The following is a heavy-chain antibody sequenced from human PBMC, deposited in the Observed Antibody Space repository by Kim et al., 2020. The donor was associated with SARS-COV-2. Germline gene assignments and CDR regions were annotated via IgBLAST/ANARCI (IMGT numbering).Heavy chain of an antibody. J-gene: IGHJ4*02. V-gene: IGHV3-23*01. Sequence: GGSLRLSCAASGFTFSNYDMSWVRQAPGKGLEWVSGITDSASSTYYADSVKGRFTISRDNSKNTVYLQMNSLRAEDTAVYYCAKGVYWYGYSLIDYWGQGTLVTVSS. CDR1: GFTFSNYD. CDR2: ITDSASST. D-gene: IGHD6-13*01. CDR3: AKGVYWYGYSLIDY.